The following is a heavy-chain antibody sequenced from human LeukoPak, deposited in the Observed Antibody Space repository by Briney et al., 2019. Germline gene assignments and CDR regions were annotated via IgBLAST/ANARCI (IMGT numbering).Heavy chain of an antibody. CDR2: VDHTGST. J-gene: IGHJ5*02. Sequence: SETLSLTCSVSDDSITMYYWTWIRQPPGKGLEWIGYVDHTGSTNFNPSLNGRVSISRDTSKNLFSLRLRSVTAADTAVYYCARGITGTRGARGNWFDPWGQGTLVTVSS. V-gene: IGHV4-59*12. CDR3: ARGITGTRGARGNWFDP. CDR1: DDSITMYY. D-gene: IGHD1-7*01.